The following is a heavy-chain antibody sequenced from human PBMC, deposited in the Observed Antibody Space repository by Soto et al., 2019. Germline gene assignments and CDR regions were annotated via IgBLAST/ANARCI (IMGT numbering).Heavy chain of an antibody. Sequence: ASVKVSCKASGYSFTDYHIHWVRQAPGQGLEWLGRINPKSGGTSTAQKFQGWVTMTTDTSISTASMELTRLTSDDTAIHYCARGDSTDCSNGVCSFFYNHDMDVWGQGTTVSVSS. CDR1: GYSFTDYH. CDR2: INPKSGGT. D-gene: IGHD2-8*01. V-gene: IGHV1-2*04. CDR3: ARGDSTDCSNGVCSFFYNHDMDV. J-gene: IGHJ6*02.